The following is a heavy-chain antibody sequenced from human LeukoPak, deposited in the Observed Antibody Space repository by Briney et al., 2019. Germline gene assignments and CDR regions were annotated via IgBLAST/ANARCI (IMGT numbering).Heavy chain of an antibody. D-gene: IGHD3-22*01. Sequence: SQTLSLTCTVSGGSISSGDYYWSWIRQPPGKGLGWIGSIYYIGSTYYNPSLKSRVTISVDTSKNQFSLKLSSVTAADTAVYYCASRISDPYYYDSSGYSDAFDIWGQGTMVTVSS. CDR1: GGSISSGDYY. CDR2: IYYIGST. J-gene: IGHJ3*02. V-gene: IGHV4-30-4*08. CDR3: ASRISDPYYYDSSGYSDAFDI.